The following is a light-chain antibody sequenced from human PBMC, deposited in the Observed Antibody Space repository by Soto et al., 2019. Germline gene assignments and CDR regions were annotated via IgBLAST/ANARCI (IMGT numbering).Light chain of an antibody. CDR1: SSDVGGYNF. J-gene: IGLJ1*01. Sequence: QSALTQPASVSGSPGQSITISCTGTSSDVGGYNFVSWYQHHPGKAPKLMIFEVNKRPSGVSNRFSGSKSGNTASLTISGLQDEDESDYYCSSYTRSSNYVFGTGTKLTVL. V-gene: IGLV2-14*01. CDR3: SSYTRSSNYV. CDR2: EVN.